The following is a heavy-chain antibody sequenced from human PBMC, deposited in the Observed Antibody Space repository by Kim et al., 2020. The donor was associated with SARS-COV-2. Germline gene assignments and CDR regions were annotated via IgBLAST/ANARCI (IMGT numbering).Heavy chain of an antibody. D-gene: IGHD5-12*01. CDR2: INHSGST. CDR3: ARGKDREGYNFFVY. V-gene: IGHV4-34*01. CDR1: GGSFSGYY. J-gene: IGHJ4*02. Sequence: SETLSLTCAVYGGSFSGYYWSWIRQPPGKGLEWIGEINHSGSTNYNPSLKSRVTISVDTSKNHFSLKLSSVTAGDTAVYYCARGKDREGYNFFVYWGQGT.